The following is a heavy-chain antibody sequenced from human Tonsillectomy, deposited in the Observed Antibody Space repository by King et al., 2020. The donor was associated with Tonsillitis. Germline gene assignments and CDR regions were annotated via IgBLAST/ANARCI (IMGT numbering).Heavy chain of an antibody. J-gene: IGHJ5*01. CDR1: GYMYDSYW. CDR2: INPSDSYT. D-gene: IGHD3-16*02. CDR3: ARIIMITFGGVIVGNWFDS. V-gene: IGHV5-10-1*01. Sequence: VQLVQSGAEVKKPGESLRISCKGSGYMYDSYWIIWVRQMPGKGLEWMGRINPSDSYTDYSPSFQGHVTISADKSISTAYLQWSSLKASDTAVYYCARIIMITFGGVIVGNWFDSWGQGTLVTVSS.